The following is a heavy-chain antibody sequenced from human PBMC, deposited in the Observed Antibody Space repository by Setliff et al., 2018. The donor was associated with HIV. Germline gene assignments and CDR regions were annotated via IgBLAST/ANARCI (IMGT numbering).Heavy chain of an antibody. CDR2: IHTSGST. J-gene: IGHJ4*02. D-gene: IGHD3-22*01. CDR3: ARAADYHDSSGYWAPPRYFDY. CDR1: GGSISSGTYY. Sequence: SETLSLTCTVSGGSISSGTYYWSWIRQPAGKGLEWIGRIHTSGSTNYNPSLKSRVTISVDTSKNQFSLKLSSVTAADTAVYYCARAADYHDSSGYWAPPRYFDYWGQGTLVTVSS. V-gene: IGHV4-61*02.